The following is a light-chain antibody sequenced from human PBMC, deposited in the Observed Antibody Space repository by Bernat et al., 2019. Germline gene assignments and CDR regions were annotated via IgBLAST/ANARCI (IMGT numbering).Light chain of an antibody. CDR2: AAS. CDR1: QSISSH. J-gene: IGKJ2*01. Sequence: DIQMTQSPSSLSASVGDRVTITCRASQSISSHLNWYQQKPGKAPKFLIFAASSLQSGVPSRFSGSESGTDFTLTISSLQPEDFATYYCQQSYTTPRTFGQGTKLEIK. CDR3: QQSYTTPRT. V-gene: IGKV1-39*01.